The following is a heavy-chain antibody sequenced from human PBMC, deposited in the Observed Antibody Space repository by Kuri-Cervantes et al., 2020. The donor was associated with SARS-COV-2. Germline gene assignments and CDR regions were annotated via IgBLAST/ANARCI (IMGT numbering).Heavy chain of an antibody. CDR3: ARRVLGYCSSTSCPDDY. V-gene: IGHV4-38-2*01. CDR1: GYSISSGYY. CDR2: IYHSGST. J-gene: IGHJ4*02. Sequence: SQTLSLTCAVSGYSISSGYYWGWIRQPPGKGLEWIGSIYHSGSTYYNPSLKSRVTISVDKSKNQFSLKLSSVTAADTAVYYCARRVLGYCSSTSCPDDYWGQGTLVTVSS. D-gene: IGHD2-2*01.